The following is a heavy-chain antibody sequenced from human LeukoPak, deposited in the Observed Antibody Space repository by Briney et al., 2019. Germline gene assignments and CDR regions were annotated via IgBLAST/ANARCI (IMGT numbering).Heavy chain of an antibody. Sequence: GGSLRLSCTSSGFTLTAYAMSWFRQAPGKGLEWVGFIRGKAYGATTQYAASVEGRFSISRDDSTSIGYLQMNSLKTEDTAVYYCTRDTRGGGSPAGPLWGQGTLVTVSS. V-gene: IGHV3-49*03. CDR1: GFTLTAYA. CDR2: IRGKAYGATT. CDR3: TRDTRGGGSPAGPL. J-gene: IGHJ4*02. D-gene: IGHD2-2*01.